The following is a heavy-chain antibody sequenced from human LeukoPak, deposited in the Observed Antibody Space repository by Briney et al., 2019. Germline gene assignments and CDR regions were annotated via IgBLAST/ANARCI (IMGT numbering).Heavy chain of an antibody. CDR1: GEYFSGYY. CDR3: ARGRNNQITMIRGPNHYFGLDF. V-gene: IGHV4-34*01. J-gene: IGHJ6*02. D-gene: IGHD3-10*01. CDR2: INHVGST. Sequence: SETLSLTCAVYGEYFSGYYWTWIRQAPGKGLEWIGEINHVGSTKYNPSLKSRATMSVDPSKNQFSLKLSAATAADTAFYYCARGRNNQITMIRGPNHYFGLDFWGQGTTVIVSS.